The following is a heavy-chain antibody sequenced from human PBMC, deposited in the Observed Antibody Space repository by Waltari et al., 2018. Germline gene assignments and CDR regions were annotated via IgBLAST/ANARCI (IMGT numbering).Heavy chain of an antibody. CDR1: GGSISSGGYP. Sequence: QVQLQDSGSGLVKPSQTLSLNCAVSGGSISSGGYPWCWIRQPPGKGLEWIGYIYHTGSTYYNPSLKCRLTLLVDRAKNQFSLRLTSVTAADTALYYCARGYGSGSYYKFDNWGQGTLVTVSS. J-gene: IGHJ4*02. CDR3: ARGYGSGSYYKFDN. V-gene: IGHV4-30-2*01. CDR2: IYHTGST. D-gene: IGHD3-10*01.